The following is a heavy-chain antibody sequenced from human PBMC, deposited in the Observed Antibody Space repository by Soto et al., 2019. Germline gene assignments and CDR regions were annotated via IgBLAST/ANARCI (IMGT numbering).Heavy chain of an antibody. CDR3: ARSEYSYGPNPLLY. J-gene: IGHJ4*02. Sequence: PSETLSLTCTVSGGSISSGGYYWSWIRQHPGKGLEWIGYIYYSGSTYYNPSLKSRVTISVDTSKNQFSLKLSSVTAADTAVYYCARSEYSYGPNPLLYWGQGTLVTVSS. CDR1: GGSISSGGYY. D-gene: IGHD5-18*01. CDR2: IYYSGST. V-gene: IGHV4-31*03.